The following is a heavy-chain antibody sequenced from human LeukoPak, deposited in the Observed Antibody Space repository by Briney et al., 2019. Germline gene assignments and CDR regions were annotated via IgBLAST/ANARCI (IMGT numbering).Heavy chain of an antibody. CDR1: GFTFGSYG. Sequence: GGSLRLSCAASGFTFGSYGMHWVRQAPGKGLEWVAVISYDGSNKYNADSVKGRFTISRDNSKNTLYLQMNSLRAEDTAVYYCAKAHYGSGIDYWGQGTLVTVSS. CDR3: AKAHYGSGIDY. D-gene: IGHD3-10*01. CDR2: ISYDGSNK. V-gene: IGHV3-30*18. J-gene: IGHJ4*02.